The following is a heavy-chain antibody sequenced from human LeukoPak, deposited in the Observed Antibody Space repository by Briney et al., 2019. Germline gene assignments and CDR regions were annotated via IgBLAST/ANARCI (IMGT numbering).Heavy chain of an antibody. CDR2: IYSGGST. D-gene: IGHD3-10*01. Sequence: GVSLRLSCAASGFTVSSNYMSWVRQAPGRGLEWVSVIYSGGSTYYADSVKGRFTISRDNYKNTLFLQMNSLRAGDTAVYYCARGTVTMVDYWGQGTLVTVSS. V-gene: IGHV3-66*01. CDR1: GFTVSSNY. J-gene: IGHJ4*02. CDR3: ARGTVTMVDY.